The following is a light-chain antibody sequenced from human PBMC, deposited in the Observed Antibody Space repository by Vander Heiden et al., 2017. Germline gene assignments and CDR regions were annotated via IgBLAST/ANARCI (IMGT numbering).Light chain of an antibody. CDR2: DDR. V-gene: IGLV3-21*02. CDR3: QVWDGRNAHVI. CDR1: IIGSKN. Sequence: SYVLTQPPSVSVAPGQTARITCGGNIIGSKNVHWYQQQPGRAPVLVVYDDRDRPSGIPDRFSGSNSGNTATLTISSVEAGDEADYYCQVWDGRNAHVIFGGGTKLTVL. J-gene: IGLJ2*01.